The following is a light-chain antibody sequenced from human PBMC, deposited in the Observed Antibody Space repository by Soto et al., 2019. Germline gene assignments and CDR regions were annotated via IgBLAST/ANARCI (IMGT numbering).Light chain of an antibody. J-gene: IGKJ4*02. CDR1: ETVATN. Sequence: EVVMTQSPATLSVSPGERATLSCRASETVATNLAWYQQKPGQAPRLLISGASTRAAGISDRFRGSGSGTEFTLTISSLRSEDSAIYYCQQYHSWPAFGRGTRVEIK. CDR3: QQYHSWPA. V-gene: IGKV3-15*01. CDR2: GAS.